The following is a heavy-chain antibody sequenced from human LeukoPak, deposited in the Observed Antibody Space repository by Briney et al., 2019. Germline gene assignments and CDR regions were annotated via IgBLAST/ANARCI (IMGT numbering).Heavy chain of an antibody. J-gene: IGHJ4*02. D-gene: IGHD3-22*01. Sequence: SETLSLTCTVSGGSISSGSYYWSWIRQPAGKGLEWIGRIYTSGSTNYNPSLKSRVTISVDTSKNQFSLKLSSVTAADTAVYYCAREQVSGYKMGYYFDYWGQGTLVTVSS. CDR2: IYTSGST. V-gene: IGHV4-61*02. CDR3: AREQVSGYKMGYYFDY. CDR1: GGSISSGSYY.